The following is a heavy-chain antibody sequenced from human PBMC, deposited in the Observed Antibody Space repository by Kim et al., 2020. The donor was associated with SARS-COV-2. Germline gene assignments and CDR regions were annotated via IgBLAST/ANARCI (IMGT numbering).Heavy chain of an antibody. V-gene: IGHV3-23*01. CDR2: ISGSGGST. J-gene: IGHJ6*02. Sequence: GGSLRLSCAASGFTFSSYAMSWVRQAPGKGLEWVSAISGSGGSTYYADSVKGRFTISRDNSKNTLYLQMNSLRAEDTAVYYCALSLQGYCSGGSCYYYYGMDVWGQGTTVTVSS. CDR1: GFTFSSYA. CDR3: ALSLQGYCSGGSCYYYYGMDV. D-gene: IGHD2-15*01.